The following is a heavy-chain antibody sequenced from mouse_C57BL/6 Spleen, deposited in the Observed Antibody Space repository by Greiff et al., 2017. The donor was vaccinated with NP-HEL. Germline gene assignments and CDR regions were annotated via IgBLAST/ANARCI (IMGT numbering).Heavy chain of an antibody. Sequence: EVKLMESGGDLVKPGGSLKLSCAASGFTFSSYGMSWVRQTPDKRLEWVATISSGGSYTYYPDSVKGRFTIARDNAKNTLYLQRSSLKSEDTAMYYCARAQLRDWGQGTTLTVSS. CDR2: ISSGGSYT. J-gene: IGHJ2*01. V-gene: IGHV5-6*01. CDR1: GFTFSSYG. D-gene: IGHD1-1*01. CDR3: ARAQLRD.